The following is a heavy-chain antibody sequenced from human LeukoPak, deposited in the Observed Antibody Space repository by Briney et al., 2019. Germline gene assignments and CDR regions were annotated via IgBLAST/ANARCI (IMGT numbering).Heavy chain of an antibody. D-gene: IGHD1-26*01. CDR3: ARGRQGATYFDY. Sequence: SSETLSLTCAVYGGSFSGYYWSWIRQPPGKGLEWIGEINHSGSTNYNPSLKSRVTISVDTSKNQFSPKLSSVTAADTAVYYCARGRQGATYFDYWGQGTLVTVSS. CDR2: INHSGST. CDR1: GGSFSGYY. V-gene: IGHV4-34*01. J-gene: IGHJ4*02.